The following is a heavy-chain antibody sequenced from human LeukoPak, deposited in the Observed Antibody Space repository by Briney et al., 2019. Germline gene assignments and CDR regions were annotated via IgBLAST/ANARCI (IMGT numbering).Heavy chain of an antibody. CDR2: IYYSGST. Sequence: ASETLSLTCTVSGGSISSGDYYWSWIRQPPGKGLEWIGSIYYSGSTYYNPSLKSRVTISVDTSKNQFSLKLSSVTAADTAVYYCARHLSGSHKFDYWGQGTLVTVSS. J-gene: IGHJ4*02. D-gene: IGHD1-26*01. CDR1: GGSISSGDYY. CDR3: ARHLSGSHKFDY. V-gene: IGHV4-39*01.